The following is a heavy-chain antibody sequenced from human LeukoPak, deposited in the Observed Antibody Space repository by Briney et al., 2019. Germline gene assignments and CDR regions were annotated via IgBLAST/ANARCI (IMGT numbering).Heavy chain of an antibody. V-gene: IGHV1-2*02. Sequence: ASVKVSCKASGYTFTGYYMHWVRQAPGQGLEWMGWINPNSGGTNYAQKFQGRVTMTRDTSISTAYMELRSLRSDDTAVYYCARDLSEHSSSWYTMYGYWGQGTLVTVSS. CDR3: ARDLSEHSSSWYTMYGY. CDR1: GYTFTGYY. J-gene: IGHJ4*02. CDR2: INPNSGGT. D-gene: IGHD6-13*01.